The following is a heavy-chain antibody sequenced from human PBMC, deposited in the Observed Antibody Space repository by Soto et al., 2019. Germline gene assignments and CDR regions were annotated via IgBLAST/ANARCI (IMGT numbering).Heavy chain of an antibody. Sequence: GGSLRLSCAASGFTFSSYGMHWVRQAPGKGLEWVAVISYDGSNKYYADSVKGRFTISRDNSKNTLYLQMNSLRAEETAVYYCAKVPYQLLWYYFDYWGQGTLVTVSS. CDR3: AKVPYQLLWYYFDY. CDR1: GFTFSSYG. D-gene: IGHD2-2*01. J-gene: IGHJ4*02. CDR2: ISYDGSNK. V-gene: IGHV3-30*18.